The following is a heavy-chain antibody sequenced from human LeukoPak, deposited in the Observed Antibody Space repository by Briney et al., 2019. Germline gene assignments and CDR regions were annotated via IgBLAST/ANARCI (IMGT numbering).Heavy chain of an antibody. J-gene: IGHJ4*02. D-gene: IGHD5-24*01. V-gene: IGHV4-59*13. Sequence: SETLSLSCTVSGGSTSSYYWSWIRQPPGKGLGWIGYIYYSGNTNCNPSLKSRVTLSLDTSKNQFSLKLSSVTAADTAVYYCARVGSYNFDFWGQGTLVTVSS. CDR3: ARVGSYNFDF. CDR2: IYYSGNT. CDR1: GGSTSSYY.